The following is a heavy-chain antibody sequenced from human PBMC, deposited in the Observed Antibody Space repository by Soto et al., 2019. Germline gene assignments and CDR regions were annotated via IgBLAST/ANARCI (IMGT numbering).Heavy chain of an antibody. Sequence: QVQLQESGPGLVKPSETLSLTCTVSGGSISSYYWSWIRQPPGKGLEWIGYIYYSGSTNYNPSLKSRVTISVDTSKNQFSLKLSSVTAADTAVYYCASLPSGYDPSFDYWGQGTLVTVSS. CDR2: IYYSGST. CDR1: GGSISSYY. V-gene: IGHV4-59*01. D-gene: IGHD5-12*01. CDR3: ASLPSGYDPSFDY. J-gene: IGHJ4*02.